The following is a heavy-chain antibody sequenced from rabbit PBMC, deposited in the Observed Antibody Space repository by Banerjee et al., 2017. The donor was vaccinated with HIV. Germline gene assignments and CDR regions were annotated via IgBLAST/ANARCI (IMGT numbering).Heavy chain of an antibody. D-gene: IGHD4-1*01. Sequence: QEQLVESGGGLVQPEGSLTLTCTASGFSFSSSYNMCWVRQAPGKGLEWIEYIYPDYGITDYASWVNGRFTISLDNAQNTVFLQMTSLTDADTATYFCARVGGWGGGDLWGQGTLVTVS. CDR1: GFSFSSSYN. CDR3: ARVGGWGGGDL. V-gene: IGHV1S45*01. CDR2: IYPDYGIT. J-gene: IGHJ6*01.